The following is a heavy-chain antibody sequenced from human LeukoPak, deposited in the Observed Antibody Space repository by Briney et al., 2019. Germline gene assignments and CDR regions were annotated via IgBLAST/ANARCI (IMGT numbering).Heavy chain of an antibody. Sequence: PGGSLRLSCSDSGIPFSSFWMHWVRPAPGKGLVWVSRIIPDGSSTTYADAVKGRFTISRDNAKNTLYLQMNSLRAEDTAVYYCARTKGGAYTGDFDLWGRGTLVTVSS. D-gene: IGHD2-21*01. CDR2: IIPDGSST. CDR1: GIPFSSFW. CDR3: ARTKGGAYTGDFDL. J-gene: IGHJ2*01. V-gene: IGHV3-74*01.